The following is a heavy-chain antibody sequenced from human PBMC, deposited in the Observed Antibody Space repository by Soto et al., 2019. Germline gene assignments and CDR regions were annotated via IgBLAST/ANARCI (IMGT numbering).Heavy chain of an antibody. D-gene: IGHD2-15*01. Sequence: GASVNVSCEDSGYTFTSYGISWVRQAPGQGLEWMGWISAYNGNTNYAQKLQGRVTMTTDTSISTAYMELGSLRSDDTAVYYCAWGGYIVVVVAATVGYYHGMDVWRQGTTVTVSS. J-gene: IGHJ6*02. CDR2: ISAYNGNT. CDR3: AWGGYIVVVVAATVGYYHGMDV. V-gene: IGHV1-18*04. CDR1: GYTFTSYG.